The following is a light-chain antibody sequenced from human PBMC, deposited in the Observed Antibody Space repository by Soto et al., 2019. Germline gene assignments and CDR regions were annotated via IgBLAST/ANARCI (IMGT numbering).Light chain of an antibody. CDR3: QQYHRSPVT. CDR1: QSINSW. CDR2: KAS. Sequence: DIQMTQSPSTLSAFVGDRVTITCRASQSINSWLAWYQQKPGKAPNLLIFKASNLESGAPSRFSGSGSGTEFTLTISSLQPDVFATYYCQQYHRSPVTFGGGTKVEIK. V-gene: IGKV1-5*03. J-gene: IGKJ4*01.